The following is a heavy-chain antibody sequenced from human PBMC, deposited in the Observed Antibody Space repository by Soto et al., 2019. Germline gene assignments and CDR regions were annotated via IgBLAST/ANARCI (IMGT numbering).Heavy chain of an antibody. V-gene: IGHV1-69*01. J-gene: IGHJ6*02. Sequence: QVQLVQSGAEVKKPGSSVRVSCKASGGTFSSYAISWVRQAPGQGLEWMGEIIPIFGTENYAQKFQGRVTITAEESTSTAYMELSSLRSEDTAVYYCARDRIAGSKYYYGMDVWGQGTTVTVSS. CDR1: GGTFSSYA. CDR3: ARDRIAGSKYYYGMDV. CDR2: IIPIFGTE. D-gene: IGHD6-13*01.